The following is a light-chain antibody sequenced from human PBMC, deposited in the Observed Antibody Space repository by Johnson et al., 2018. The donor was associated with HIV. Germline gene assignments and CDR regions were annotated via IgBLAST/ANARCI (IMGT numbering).Light chain of an antibody. J-gene: IGLJ1*01. CDR1: SSNIGDNY. CDR2: ENN. CDR3: GKWDSSLSAYV. Sequence: QSVLTQPPSVSAAPGQKVTISCSGSSSNIGDNYVSWYQQLPGTAPKVLIYENNERPSGIPDRFSGSRSGTSATLGITGLQTGDEADYYCGKWDSSLSAYVFGTGTKVTVL. V-gene: IGLV1-51*02.